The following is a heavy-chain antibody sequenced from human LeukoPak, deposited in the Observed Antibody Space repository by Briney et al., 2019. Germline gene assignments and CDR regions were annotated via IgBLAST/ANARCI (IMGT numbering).Heavy chain of an antibody. V-gene: IGHV4-59*08. D-gene: IGHD3-9*01. Sequence: SETLSLTCTVPGGSISSHYWSWIRQPPGKGLEWTGYIYYSGSTNYNPSLKSRVTISIDTSKNQFSLKLSTVTAADTAVYYCARLPYDILTGYVDAFDIWGQGTMVTVSS. CDR3: ARLPYDILTGYVDAFDI. CDR2: IYYSGST. CDR1: GGSISSHY. J-gene: IGHJ3*02.